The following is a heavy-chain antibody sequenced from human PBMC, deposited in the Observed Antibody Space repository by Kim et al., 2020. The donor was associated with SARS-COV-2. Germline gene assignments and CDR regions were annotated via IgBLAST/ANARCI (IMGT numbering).Heavy chain of an antibody. CDR3: ARVPRWQPYYYYYGMDV. Sequence: SETLSLTCTVSGGSISSSSYYWGWIRQPPGKGLEWIGSIYYSGSTYYNPSLKSRVTISVDTSKNQFSLKLSSVTAADTAVYYCARVPRWQPYYYYYGMDVWGQGTTVTVSS. CDR2: IYYSGST. D-gene: IGHD2-15*01. V-gene: IGHV4-39*07. CDR1: GGSISSSSYY. J-gene: IGHJ6*02.